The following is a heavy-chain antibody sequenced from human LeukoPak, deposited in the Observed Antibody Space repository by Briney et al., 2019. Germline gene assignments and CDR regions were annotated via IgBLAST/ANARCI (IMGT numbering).Heavy chain of an antibody. CDR2: IWYDGSHD. J-gene: IGHJ4*02. V-gene: IGHV3-33*06. CDR1: GFTFSHYT. CDR3: AKEGVYCSSAGCYKRGPDY. Sequence: GGSLRLSCAPSGFTFSHYTFHWVRQAPGKGLEWVAVIWYDGSHDTYADSVKGRFTVSRDNSTNMLYLQMNSLRVEDTAVYFCAKEGVYCSSAGCYKRGPDYWGQGTLVCVS. D-gene: IGHD2-2*02.